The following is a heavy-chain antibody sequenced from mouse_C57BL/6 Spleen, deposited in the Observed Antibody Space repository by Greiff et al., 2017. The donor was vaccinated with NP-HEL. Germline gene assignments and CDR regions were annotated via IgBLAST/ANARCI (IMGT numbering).Heavy chain of an antibody. Sequence: VQLKESGPGLVKPSQSLSLPCSVTGYSITSGYYWNWIRQFPGNKLEWMGYISYDGSNNYNPSLKNRISITRDTSKNQFFLKLNSVTTEDTATYYCARDRLGLDYWGQGTTLTVSS. J-gene: IGHJ2*01. D-gene: IGHD4-1*01. CDR2: ISYDGSN. V-gene: IGHV3-6*01. CDR1: GYSITSGYY. CDR3: ARDRLGLDY.